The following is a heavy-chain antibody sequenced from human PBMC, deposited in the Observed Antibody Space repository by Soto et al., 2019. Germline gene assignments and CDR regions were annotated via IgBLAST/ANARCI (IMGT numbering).Heavy chain of an antibody. Sequence: ASVKVSSKASGYTFTSYAMHWVRQAPGQRLEWMGWINAGNGNTKYSQKFQGRVTFTRDTSTNTAYMELSSLISEDTAVYYCARRKDYDDCLILWGREPRFTVS. D-gene: IGHD3-22*01. V-gene: IGHV1-3*01. CDR2: INAGNGNT. CDR3: ARRKDYDDCLIL. J-gene: IGHJ4*02. CDR1: GYTFTSYA.